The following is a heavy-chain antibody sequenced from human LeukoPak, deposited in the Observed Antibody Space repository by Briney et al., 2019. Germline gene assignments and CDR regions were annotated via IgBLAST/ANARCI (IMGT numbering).Heavy chain of an antibody. D-gene: IGHD3-3*01. J-gene: IGHJ4*02. CDR2: INPSGGST. CDR3: ARDGDRSDFDY. CDR1: GYTFSSYY. V-gene: IGHV1-46*01. Sequence: ASVKVSCKASGYTFSSYYIYWVRQAPGQGLEWVGGINPSGGSTTYAQKFQGRVTMTRDTSTSTVYMELSSLRSEDTAVYYCARDGDRSDFDYWGQGTLVTVSS.